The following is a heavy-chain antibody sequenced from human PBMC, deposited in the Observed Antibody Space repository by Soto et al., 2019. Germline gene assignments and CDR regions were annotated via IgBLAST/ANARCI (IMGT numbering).Heavy chain of an antibody. J-gene: IGHJ4*02. V-gene: IGHV4-59*01. Sequence: NPSETLSLTCTVSGGSISSYYWSWIRQPPGKGLEWIGYIYYSGSTNYNPSLKSRVTISVDTSKNQFSLKPSSVTAADTAVYYCARRYGGNFDYWGQGTLVTVSS. CDR2: IYYSGST. CDR1: GGSISSYY. CDR3: ARRYGGNFDY. D-gene: IGHD3-16*01.